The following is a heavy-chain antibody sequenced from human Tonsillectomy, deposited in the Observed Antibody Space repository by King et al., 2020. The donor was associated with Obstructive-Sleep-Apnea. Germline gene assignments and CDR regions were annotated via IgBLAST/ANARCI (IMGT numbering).Heavy chain of an antibody. Sequence: VQLVESGGGLVQPGGSLRLSCAASGFTVSSNYMSWVRQAPGKGLEWVSVIYSGGSTYYADSVKGRFTISRHNSKNTLYLQMNILRAEDTAVDYCSRLHRTRYCSSTSCYGGGDYFDYWGQGTLVTVSS. CDR3: SRLHRTRYCSSTSCYGGGDYFDY. CDR2: IYSGGST. D-gene: IGHD2-2*01. V-gene: IGHV3-53*04. CDR1: GFTVSSNY. J-gene: IGHJ4*02.